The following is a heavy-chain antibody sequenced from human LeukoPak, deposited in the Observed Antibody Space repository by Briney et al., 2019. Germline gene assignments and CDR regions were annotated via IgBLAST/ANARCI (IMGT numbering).Heavy chain of an antibody. D-gene: IGHD6-13*01. J-gene: IGHJ4*02. CDR1: GFTFDDYA. V-gene: IGHV3-30*04. CDR3: ARASSWTFDY. Sequence: PGGSLRLSCEASGFTFDDYAMHWVRQAPGKGLEWVAVISYDGSNKYYADSVKGRFTISRDNSKNTLYLQMNSLRAEDTAVYYCARASSWTFDYWGQGTLVTVSS. CDR2: ISYDGSNK.